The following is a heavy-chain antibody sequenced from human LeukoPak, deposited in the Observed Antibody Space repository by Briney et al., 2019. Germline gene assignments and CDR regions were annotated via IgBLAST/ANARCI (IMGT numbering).Heavy chain of an antibody. CDR3: TTLYSGSEFDY. CDR2: IRSKANSYAT. D-gene: IGHD1-26*01. Sequence: GGSLRLSCAASGFTFSGSAMHWVRQASGKGLEWVGRIRSKANSYATAYAASVKGRFTISRDDSKNTAYLQMNSLKTEVTAVYYCTTLYSGSEFDYWGQGTLVTVSS. CDR1: GFTFSGSA. J-gene: IGHJ4*02. V-gene: IGHV3-73*01.